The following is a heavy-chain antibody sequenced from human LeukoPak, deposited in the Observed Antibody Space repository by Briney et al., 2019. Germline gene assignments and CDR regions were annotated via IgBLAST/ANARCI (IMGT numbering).Heavy chain of an antibody. Sequence: PSETLSLTCAVYGGSFSGYYWSWIRQPPGKGLEWIGEINHSGSTNYNPSLKSRVTISVDTSKNQFSLKLSSVTAADTAVYYCASAFIVVVPAAMSYYYGMDVWGQGTRSPSP. CDR3: ASAFIVVVPAAMSYYYGMDV. CDR1: GGSFSGYY. CDR2: INHSGST. D-gene: IGHD2-2*01. V-gene: IGHV4-34*01. J-gene: IGHJ6*02.